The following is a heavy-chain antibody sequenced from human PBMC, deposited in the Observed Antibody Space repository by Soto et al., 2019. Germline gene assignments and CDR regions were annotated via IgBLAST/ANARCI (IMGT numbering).Heavy chain of an antibody. J-gene: IGHJ4*02. Sequence: EVQLVESGGGLVQPGGSLRLSCAASGFTFSDHYMDWVRQAPGKGLEWVGRIRNKANSYTTEYAASVKGRFTISRDDSKKSLYLQMNSLKSEDTAVYYCARGHRAVDYWGQGTLVTVSS. V-gene: IGHV3-72*01. CDR2: IRNKANSYTT. CDR3: ARGHRAVDY. CDR1: GFTFSDHY.